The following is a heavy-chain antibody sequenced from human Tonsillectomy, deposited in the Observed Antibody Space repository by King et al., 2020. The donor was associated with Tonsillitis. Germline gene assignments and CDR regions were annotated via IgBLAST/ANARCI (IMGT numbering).Heavy chain of an antibody. Sequence: VQLVESGGGLVQPGGSLRLSCAASGCTFSSYAMSWFRQAPGKGLEWVSAISGSGGITYYADSVKGRFTISSDNSKNTLYLQMNSLRAEDTAVYYCAKKRVGATVRVWVGGVDYWGQGTLVTVSS. CDR3: AKKRVGATVRVWVGGVDY. CDR1: GCTFSSYA. D-gene: IGHD1-26*01. V-gene: IGHV3-23*04. CDR2: ISGSGGIT. J-gene: IGHJ4*02.